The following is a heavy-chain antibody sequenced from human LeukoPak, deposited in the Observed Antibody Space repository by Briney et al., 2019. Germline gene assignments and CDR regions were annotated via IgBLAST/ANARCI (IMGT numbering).Heavy chain of an antibody. CDR2: ISGGSSTI. D-gene: IGHD2-15*01. V-gene: IGHV3-11*01. CDR3: ARRGSGRHFDF. J-gene: IGHJ4*02. CDR1: GFTFSDYY. Sequence: GGSLRLPCAASGFTFSDYYMSWIRQAPGKGLEWVSYISGGSSTIYYADSLKGRFTVSRDNAKNSLYLLMNSLRAEDTAVYYCARRGSGRHFDFWGQGTLVTASS.